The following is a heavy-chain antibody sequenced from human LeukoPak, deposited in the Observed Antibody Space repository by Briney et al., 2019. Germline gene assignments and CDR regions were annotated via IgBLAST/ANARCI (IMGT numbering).Heavy chain of an antibody. D-gene: IGHD2-15*01. CDR2: IKSKTDGGTT. CDR1: GFTFSSFV. V-gene: IGHV3-15*01. Sequence: GGSLRLSCAASGFTFSSFVMSWVRQAPGKGLEWVGRIKSKTDGGTTDYAAPVKGRFTISRDDSKNTLYLQMNSLKTEDTAVYYCTTGRCSGGSCYSGCHWGQGTLVTVSS. J-gene: IGHJ4*02. CDR3: TTGRCSGGSCYSGCH.